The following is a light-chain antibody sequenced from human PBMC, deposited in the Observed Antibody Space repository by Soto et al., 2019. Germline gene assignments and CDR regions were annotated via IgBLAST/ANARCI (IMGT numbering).Light chain of an antibody. J-gene: IGKJ1*01. CDR3: LQHSTYPLT. CDR2: AAS. Sequence: DIPMTQFPSSLSASVGDRVTITCRASQGIRNDLAWYQQKPGKAPKRLIYAASSLQSGVPSRFSGRGSGTEFTLAISSLQPEDFATFYCLQHSTYPLTFGQGTKVEIK. CDR1: QGIRND. V-gene: IGKV1-17*01.